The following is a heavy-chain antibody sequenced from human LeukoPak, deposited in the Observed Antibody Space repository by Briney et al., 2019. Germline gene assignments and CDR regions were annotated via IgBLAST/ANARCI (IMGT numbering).Heavy chain of an antibody. CDR3: ARDCGGDCFAAFDI. J-gene: IGHJ3*02. V-gene: IGHV4-61*02. Sequence: PSETLSLTCTVSGDSISSGNYYWTWIRQPAGKGLEWIGRIYTSGSTNYNPSLKSRVTISVDTSKNQFSLKLSSVTAADTAVYYCARDCGGDCFAAFDIWGQGTMVTVSS. D-gene: IGHD2-21*02. CDR2: IYTSGST. CDR1: GDSISSGNYY.